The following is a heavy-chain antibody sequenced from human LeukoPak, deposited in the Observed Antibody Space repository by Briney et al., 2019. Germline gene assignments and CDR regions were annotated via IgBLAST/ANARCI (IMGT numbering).Heavy chain of an antibody. J-gene: IGHJ4*02. CDR1: GGSISRSSYY. CDR2: IYYSDSGKM. CDR3: ARQSISGSSLSYFDY. Sequence: PSETLSLTCTVSGGSISRSSYYWGWIRQPPGKGLQWIGSIYYSDSGKMYYNPSLKSRVTISADTSKNQFSLKVSSVTAADTAVYYCARQSISGSSLSYFDYWGQGTLVNVSS. D-gene: IGHD3-22*01. V-gene: IGHV4-39*01.